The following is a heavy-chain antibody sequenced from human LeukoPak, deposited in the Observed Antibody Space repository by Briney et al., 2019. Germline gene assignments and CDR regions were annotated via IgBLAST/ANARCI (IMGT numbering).Heavy chain of an antibody. CDR2: IKQDGSEK. J-gene: IGHJ6*02. CDR1: GFTFSSYW. D-gene: IGHD2-2*02. CDR3: ARVYCSSTSCYTLYYYYYYGMDV. V-gene: IGHV3-7*01. Sequence: GGSLRLSCAASGFTFSSYWMSWVRQAPGKGLEWVANIKQDGSEKYCVDSVKGRFTISRDNAKNSLYLQMNSLRAEDTAVYYCARVYCSSTSCYTLYYYYYYGMDVWGQGTTVTVSS.